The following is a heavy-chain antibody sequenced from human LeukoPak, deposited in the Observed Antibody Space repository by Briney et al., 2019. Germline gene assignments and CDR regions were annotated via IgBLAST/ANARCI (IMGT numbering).Heavy chain of an antibody. J-gene: IGHJ6*02. Sequence: GGSLRLSCAASGFTFSSHAMLWVRQAPGKGLEWVAVISYDGSNKNYADSVKGRFTISRDNSKNTLYLQMNSLRAEDTAVYYCARDRYDILTGYPKVYGMDVWGQGTTVTVSS. CDR3: ARDRYDILTGYPKVYGMDV. D-gene: IGHD3-9*01. CDR1: GFTFSSHA. V-gene: IGHV3-30-3*01. CDR2: ISYDGSNK.